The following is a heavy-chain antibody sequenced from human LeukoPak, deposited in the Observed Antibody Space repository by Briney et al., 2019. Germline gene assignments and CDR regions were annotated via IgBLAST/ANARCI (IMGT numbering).Heavy chain of an antibody. Sequence: GGSLRLSCAASGFTFSSYGMHWVRQAPGKGLEWVAVISYDGSNKYYADSVKGRFTISRGNSKNTLYLQMNSLRAEDTAVYYCAKGGIAVAGFFDYWGQGTLVTVSS. J-gene: IGHJ4*02. CDR1: GFTFSSYG. D-gene: IGHD6-19*01. CDR2: ISYDGSNK. V-gene: IGHV3-30*18. CDR3: AKGGIAVAGFFDY.